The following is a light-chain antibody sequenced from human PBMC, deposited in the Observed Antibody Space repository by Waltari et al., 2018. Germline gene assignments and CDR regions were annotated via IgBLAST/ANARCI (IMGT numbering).Light chain of an antibody. CDR2: EVT. CDR1: SSDVGSSPL. CDR3: CSYETSVTYV. Sequence: QSALTQPASVSGSPGQSITIACTGTSSDVGSSPLVSWYQQHPGKAPKAIIYEVTKRPSGISNRFSGSKSGNTASLTISGLQAEDEADYYCCSYETSVTYVFGTGTKVTVL. J-gene: IGLJ1*01. V-gene: IGLV2-23*02.